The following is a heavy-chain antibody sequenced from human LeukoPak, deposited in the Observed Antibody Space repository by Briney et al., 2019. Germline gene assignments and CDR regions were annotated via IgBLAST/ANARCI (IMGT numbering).Heavy chain of an antibody. CDR2: ITSGGST. D-gene: IGHD6-13*01. V-gene: IGHV3-23*01. J-gene: IGHJ4*02. Sequence: PGGSLRLSCAASGFTFSSYAMTWVRQAPGKGLEWVSGITSGGSTYYADSVKGRFTISRDNSKNTLYLQMNSLRPEDTAVYFYAKWAAMTRFDYWGQGTLVTVSS. CDR1: GFTFSSYA. CDR3: AKWAAMTRFDY.